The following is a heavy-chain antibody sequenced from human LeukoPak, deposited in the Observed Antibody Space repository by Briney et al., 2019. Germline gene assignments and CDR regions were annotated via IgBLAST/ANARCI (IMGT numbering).Heavy chain of an antibody. D-gene: IGHD6-13*01. Sequence: GSVRVSCKASGYTFTGYYMHWVRQAPGQGLEWMGWINPNSGGTNYAQKFQGRVTMTRDTSISTAYMELSRLRSDDTAVYYCASALAAAGGAFDYWGQGTLVTV. J-gene: IGHJ4*02. CDR3: ASALAAAGGAFDY. V-gene: IGHV1-2*02. CDR2: INPNSGGT. CDR1: GYTFTGYY.